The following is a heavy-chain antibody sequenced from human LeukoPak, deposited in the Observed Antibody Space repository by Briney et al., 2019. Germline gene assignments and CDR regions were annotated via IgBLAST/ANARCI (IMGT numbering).Heavy chain of an antibody. V-gene: IGHV4-34*01. CDR2: INHSGST. CDR3: ARRWAY. CDR1: GGSFSGYY. D-gene: IGHD5-24*01. Sequence: KPSETLSLTCAVYGGSFSGYYWSWIRQPPGKGLEWIGEINHSGSTNYNPSLKSRVTISVDTSKNQFSLKLSSVTAADTAVYYCARRWAYWGQGTLVTVSS. J-gene: IGHJ4*02.